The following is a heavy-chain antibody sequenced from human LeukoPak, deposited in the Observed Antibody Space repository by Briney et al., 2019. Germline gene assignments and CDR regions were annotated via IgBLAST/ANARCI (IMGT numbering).Heavy chain of an antibody. Sequence: GSLRLSCAASGFTFNNAWMSWVRQAPGKGLEWIGSIYYSGSTYYNPSLKSRVTISVDTSKNQFSLKLSSVTAADTAVYYCARLLKFLGIYSGYGPSDNWGQGTLVTVSS. V-gene: IGHV4-38-2*01. D-gene: IGHD5-12*01. J-gene: IGHJ4*02. CDR2: IYYSGST. CDR3: ARLLKFLGIYSGYGPSDN. CDR1: GFTFNNAW.